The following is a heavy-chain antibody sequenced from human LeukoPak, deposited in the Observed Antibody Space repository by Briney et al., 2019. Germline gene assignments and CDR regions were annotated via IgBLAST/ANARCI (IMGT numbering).Heavy chain of an antibody. CDR1: GFTFSSYA. J-gene: IGHJ3*01. CDR3: ARCTASCYANAFDV. D-gene: IGHD2-2*01. V-gene: IGHV3-30-3*01. Sequence: GGSLKLSCAASGFTFSSYAMHWVRQAPGKGLEWVALISYHGSDIYYADSVKGRFTISRDNSKNTLYLQMNSLRPDDTAVYYCARCTASCYANAFDVWGQGTLLTVSS. CDR2: ISYHGSDI.